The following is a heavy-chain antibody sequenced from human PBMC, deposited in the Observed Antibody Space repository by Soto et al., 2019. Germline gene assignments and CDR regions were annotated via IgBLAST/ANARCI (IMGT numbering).Heavy chain of an antibody. CDR3: ARVVAAAPYDILTGYYKGWFDP. CDR2: ISAYNGNT. Sequence: GASVKVSCKASGYTFTSCGISCVRQAPGQGLEWMGRISAYNGNTNYAQKLQGRVTMTTDTSTSTAYMELRSLRSDDTAVYYCARVVAAAPYDILTGYYKGWFDPWGQGTLVTVSS. D-gene: IGHD3-9*01. J-gene: IGHJ5*02. CDR1: GYTFTSCG. V-gene: IGHV1-18*04.